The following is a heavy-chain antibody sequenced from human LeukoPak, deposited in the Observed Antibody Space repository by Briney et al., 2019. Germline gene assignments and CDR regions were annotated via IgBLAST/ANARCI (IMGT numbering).Heavy chain of an antibody. CDR2: IKQDGSEK. V-gene: IGHV3-7*01. CDR3: ARGSNEEYFQH. Sequence: PGGSLRLSCAASGFTFSSYAMSWVRQAPGKGLEWVANIKQDGSEKYYVDSVKGRFTISRDNAKSSLYPQMNSLRAEDTAVYYCARGSNEEYFQHWGQGTLVTVSS. J-gene: IGHJ1*01. D-gene: IGHD3-16*01. CDR1: GFTFSSYA.